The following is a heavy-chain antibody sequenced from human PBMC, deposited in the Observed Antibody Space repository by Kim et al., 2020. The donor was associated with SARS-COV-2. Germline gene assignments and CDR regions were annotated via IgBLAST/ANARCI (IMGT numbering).Heavy chain of an antibody. J-gene: IGHJ4*02. Sequence: GSLRLSCAASGFTFSNAWMSWVRQAPGKGLEWVGRIKIKTDGGTTDYAAPVKGRFTISRDDSKNTLYLQMNSLKTEDTAIYYCTTHAYYVSSGFDYWGQ. CDR2: IKIKTDGGTT. CDR3: TTHAYYVSSGFDY. D-gene: IGHD3-22*01. CDR1: GFTFSNAW. V-gene: IGHV3-15*01.